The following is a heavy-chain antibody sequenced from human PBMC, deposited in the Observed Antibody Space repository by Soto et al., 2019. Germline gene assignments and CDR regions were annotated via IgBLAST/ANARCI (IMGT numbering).Heavy chain of an antibody. CDR3: ARGLGGRMDD. CDR2: IIPILGET. CDR1: GTIFSSYT. J-gene: IGHJ6*02. V-gene: IGHV1-69*08. D-gene: IGHD3-16*01. Sequence: QVQLVQSGAEVKKPGSSVRVSCKAFGTIFSSYTISWVRQAPGQGLEWMGRIIPILGETNSAQKFQGRVTLTADKSTNTAYMELNSLRLEDTALYYCARGLGGRMDDWGQGTTVTVSS.